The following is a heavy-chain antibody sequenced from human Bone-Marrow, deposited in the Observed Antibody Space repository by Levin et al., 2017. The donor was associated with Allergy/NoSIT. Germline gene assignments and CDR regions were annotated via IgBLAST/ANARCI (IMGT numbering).Heavy chain of an antibody. Sequence: AASVKVSCAASGFTFNTYWMSWVRQAPGKGLECVASIKQDGTEKYYVGSVRGRFTISRDNAKNSLYLHMNSLRADDTAVYFCATEGVEKWLPSAYWGQGTQVTVSS. V-gene: IGHV3-7*03. CDR2: IKQDGTEK. D-gene: IGHD3-22*01. CDR3: ATEGVEKWLPSAY. J-gene: IGHJ4*02. CDR1: GFTFNTYW.